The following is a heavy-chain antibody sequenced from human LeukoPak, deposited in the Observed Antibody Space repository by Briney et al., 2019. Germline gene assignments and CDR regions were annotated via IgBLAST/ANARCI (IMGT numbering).Heavy chain of an antibody. CDR2: IDWDDNK. D-gene: IGHD4-17*01. Sequence: SGPTLVNPTQALTLTCTFSGFSLSTSGMCVSWIRQPPGKALEWPALIDWDDNKYYNASLGTRLAISKDTSKNQVVLTMTNMDPVDTATYFCARYLYGDSASYFDYWGQGSLVIVSS. CDR1: GFSLSTSGMC. J-gene: IGHJ4*02. V-gene: IGHV2-70*01. CDR3: ARYLYGDSASYFDY.